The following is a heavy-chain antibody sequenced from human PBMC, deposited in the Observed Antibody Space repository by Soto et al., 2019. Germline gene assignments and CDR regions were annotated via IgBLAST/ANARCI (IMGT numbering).Heavy chain of an antibody. V-gene: IGHV3-23*01. CDR1: GFTFSSYA. CDR3: AKVTPPPVLRFLEWLLGYFDY. D-gene: IGHD3-3*01. CDR2: ISGSGGST. Sequence: GGSLRLSCAASGFTFSSYAMSWVRQAPGKGLEWVSAISGSGGSTYYADSVKGRFTISRDNSKNTLYLQMNSLRAEDTAVYYCAKVTPPPVLRFLEWLLGYFDYWGQGTLVTVSS. J-gene: IGHJ4*02.